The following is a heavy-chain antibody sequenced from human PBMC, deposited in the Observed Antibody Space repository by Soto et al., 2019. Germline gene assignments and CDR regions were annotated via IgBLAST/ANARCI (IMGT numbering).Heavy chain of an antibody. D-gene: IGHD3-10*01. Sequence: GGSLRLSCAASGFPFNSYTMTWVRQAPGMGLEWVSSITTDGTSIYYADSVKGRFTISRDNAKNSLYLQMNSLTVEDTGIYYSGSTSYNPSLKSRVTISVDTSKNQFSLKLSSVTAADTAVYYCARHSSLSLRYFPGLGPDRLNWFDPWGQGTLVTAPQ. CDR2: ITTDGTSI. CDR1: GFPFNSYT. J-gene: IGHJ5*02. V-gene: IGHV3-21*01. CDR3: GSTSYNPSLKSRVTISVDTSKNQFSLKLSSVTAADTAVYYCARHSSLSLRYFPGLGPDRLNWFDP.